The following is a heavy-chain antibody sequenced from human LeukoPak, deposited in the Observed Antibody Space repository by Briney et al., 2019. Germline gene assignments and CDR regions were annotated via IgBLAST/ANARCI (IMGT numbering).Heavy chain of an antibody. V-gene: IGHV4-59*01. CDR2: IYYSGGT. CDR3: ARAYYYDSSGDGFDI. J-gene: IGHJ3*02. Sequence: SETLSLTCTVSGGSINYYYWMWIRQPPGKGLEWIGYIYYSGGTHYNPSLKSRVTMLVDTSKNQFSLKLTAVTAADTAVYYCARAYYYDSSGDGFDIWGQGTMVTVSS. CDR1: GGSINYYY. D-gene: IGHD3-22*01.